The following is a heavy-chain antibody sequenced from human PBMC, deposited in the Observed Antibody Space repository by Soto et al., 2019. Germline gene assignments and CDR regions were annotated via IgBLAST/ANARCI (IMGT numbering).Heavy chain of an antibody. D-gene: IGHD1-1*01. V-gene: IGHV4-59*08. J-gene: IGHJ4*02. Sequence: SETLCLTCTVSDDSISTYYWGWIRQPPGKGLEWIGYIFYTGTTKYNPSLKSRVTISLDTSKNQFSLKLSSVTAADTAVYYCARHYPIGNNWNYYDYWGQGTLVTVSS. CDR1: DDSISTYY. CDR2: IFYTGTT. CDR3: ARHYPIGNNWNYYDY.